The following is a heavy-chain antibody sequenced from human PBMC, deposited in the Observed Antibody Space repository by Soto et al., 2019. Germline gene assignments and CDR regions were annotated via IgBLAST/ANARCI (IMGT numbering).Heavy chain of an antibody. V-gene: IGHV3-23*01. J-gene: IGHJ6*02. CDR3: VKPPVITASYYYYDMDV. CDR2: ISGSGICT. CDR1: GFTFSTYP. Sequence: GGALRLSCAASGFTFSTYPMSWVRQAPGRRLEWVSGISGSGICTYCTGSVKGRFTDSRNSSKNTVLLQMNSLRDEDTAVYYCVKPPVITASYYYYDMDVWGQGTTVTVSS.